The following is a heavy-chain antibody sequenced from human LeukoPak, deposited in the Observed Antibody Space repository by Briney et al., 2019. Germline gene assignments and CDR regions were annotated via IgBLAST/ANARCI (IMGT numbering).Heavy chain of an antibody. CDR1: GGTFSSYA. Sequence: SVKVSCKASGGTFSSYAIIWVRQAPGQGLEWMGGIIPIFGTANYAQKFQGRVTITTDESTSTAYMELSSLRSEDTAVYYCARSPTYYYDSSGYCMGYWGQGTLVTVSS. J-gene: IGHJ4*02. V-gene: IGHV1-69*05. CDR3: ARSPTYYYDSSGYCMGY. CDR2: IIPIFGTA. D-gene: IGHD3-22*01.